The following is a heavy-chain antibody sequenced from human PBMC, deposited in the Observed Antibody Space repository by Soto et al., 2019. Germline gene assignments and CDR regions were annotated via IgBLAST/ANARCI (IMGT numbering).Heavy chain of an antibody. Sequence: SETLSLTCPVSGDSVSSYYWSWIRQPPGKGLEWIGYVYYDGSTNYNPSLETRVTISIDTSKNTLYLQMNSLRAEDTAVYYCAKVDFVTGTTSILYYYGMDVWGQGTTVTVSS. CDR1: GDSVSSYY. D-gene: IGHD1-7*01. J-gene: IGHJ6*02. CDR3: AKVDFVTGTTSILYYYGMDV. CDR2: VYYDGST. V-gene: IGHV4-59*02.